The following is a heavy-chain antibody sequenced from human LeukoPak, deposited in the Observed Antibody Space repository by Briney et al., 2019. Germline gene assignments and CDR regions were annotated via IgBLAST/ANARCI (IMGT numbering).Heavy chain of an antibody. D-gene: IGHD6-19*01. CDR3: ASHNGQWLISYPSDAFDI. J-gene: IGHJ3*02. Sequence: GGSLRLSCAASGFTFSSYGMHWVRQAPGKGLEWVAFIRYDGSNKYYADSVKGRFTISRDNSKNTLYLQMNSLRSDDTAVYYCASHNGQWLISYPSDAFDIWGQGTMVTVSS. V-gene: IGHV3-30*02. CDR1: GFTFSSYG. CDR2: IRYDGSNK.